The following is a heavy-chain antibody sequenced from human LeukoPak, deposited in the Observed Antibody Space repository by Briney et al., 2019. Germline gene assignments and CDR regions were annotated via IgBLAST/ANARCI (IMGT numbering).Heavy chain of an antibody. D-gene: IGHD6-13*01. CDR3: ARDPIAAAGTFDL. Sequence: GGSLRLSCAASGFTLSDYYMSWIRQAPGKGLEWVSYISSSGSTIYYADSVKGRFTISRDNAKNSLYLQMNSLRAEDTAVYYCARDPIAAAGTFDLWGRGTLVTVSS. CDR1: GFTLSDYY. J-gene: IGHJ2*01. V-gene: IGHV3-11*01. CDR2: ISSSGSTI.